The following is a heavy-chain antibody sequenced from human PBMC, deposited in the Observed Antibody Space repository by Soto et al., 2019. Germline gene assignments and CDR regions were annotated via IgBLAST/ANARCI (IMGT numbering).Heavy chain of an antibody. CDR2: ISGSGGST. J-gene: IGHJ4*02. CDR3: ANGLFTRGSNAYY. Sequence: GGSLRLSCAASGFTFSSYAMSWVRQAPGKGLEWVSAISGSGGSTYYADSVKGRFTISRDNSKNTLYLQMNSLRAEDTAVYYYANGLFTRGSNAYYWGQGTLVTVSS. CDR1: GFTFSSYA. D-gene: IGHD2-2*01. V-gene: IGHV3-23*01.